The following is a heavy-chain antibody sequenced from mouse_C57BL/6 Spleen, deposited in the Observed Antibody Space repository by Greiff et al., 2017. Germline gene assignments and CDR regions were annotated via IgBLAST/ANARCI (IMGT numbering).Heavy chain of an antibody. D-gene: IGHD2-1*01. V-gene: IGHV1-19*01. CDR1: GYTFTDYY. CDR2: INPYNGGT. Sequence: EVQLQESGPVLVKPGASVKMSCKASGYTFTDYYMNWVKQSHGKSLEWIGVINPYNGGTSYNQKFKGKATLTVDKSSSTAYMERNRLTSEDSAVYYCARQECYGNYGFENWGEGTTLTVSS. J-gene: IGHJ2*01. CDR3: ARQECYGNYGFEN.